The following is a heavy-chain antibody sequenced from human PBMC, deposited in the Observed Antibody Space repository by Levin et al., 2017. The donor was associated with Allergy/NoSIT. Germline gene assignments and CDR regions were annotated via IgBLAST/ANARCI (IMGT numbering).Heavy chain of an antibody. Sequence: GGSLRLSCAASGFTFDDYAMHWVRQAPGKGLEWVSGISWNSGSIGYADSVKGRFTISRDNAKNSLYLQMNSLRAEDTALYYCAKAANYDILTGYYRENWFDPWGQGTLVTVSS. V-gene: IGHV3-9*01. D-gene: IGHD3-9*01. CDR2: ISWNSGSI. CDR3: AKAANYDILTGYYRENWFDP. CDR1: GFTFDDYA. J-gene: IGHJ5*02.